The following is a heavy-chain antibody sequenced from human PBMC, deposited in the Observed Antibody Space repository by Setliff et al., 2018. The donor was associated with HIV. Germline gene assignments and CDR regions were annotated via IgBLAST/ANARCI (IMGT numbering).Heavy chain of an antibody. Sequence: KISCKGSGYSFTSYWIGWVRQAPGQGLEWMGGIIPIFGTANYAQKFQGRVTITADESTSTAYMELSSLRSEDTAVYYCARILLDYYGSGSYRAFDIWGQGTMVTVSS. CDR1: GYSFTSYW. CDR3: ARILLDYYGSGSYRAFDI. D-gene: IGHD3-10*01. J-gene: IGHJ3*02. V-gene: IGHV1-69*01. CDR2: IIPIFGTA.